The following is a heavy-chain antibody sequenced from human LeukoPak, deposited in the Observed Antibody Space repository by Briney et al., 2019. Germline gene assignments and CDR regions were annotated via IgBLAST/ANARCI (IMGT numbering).Heavy chain of an antibody. J-gene: IGHJ2*01. CDR2: IYSDGST. CDR1: GFTVSSNY. V-gene: IGHV3-66*01. D-gene: IGHD6-13*01. Sequence: GGSLRLSCAASGFTVSSNYMSWVRQAPGKGLEWVSIIYSDGSTYYADSVKGRFTVSRDNSKNTLYLQMNSLRAEDTAVYYCARDGYSSSWYEVDLWGRGTLVTVSS. CDR3: ARDGYSSSWYEVDL.